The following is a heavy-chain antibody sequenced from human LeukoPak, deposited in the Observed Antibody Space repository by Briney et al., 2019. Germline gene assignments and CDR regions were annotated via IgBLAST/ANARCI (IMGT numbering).Heavy chain of an antibody. D-gene: IGHD3-22*01. J-gene: IGHJ4*02. Sequence: SETLSLTCAVYGGSFSGYYWSWIRQPPGKGLEWIGEINHSGSTNYNPSLKSRVTISVDTSKNQFSLKLSSVTAADTAVYYCARVGYYDSSGYPQDGDYWGQGTLVTVSS. CDR1: GGSFSGYY. CDR2: INHSGST. V-gene: IGHV4-34*01. CDR3: ARVGYYDSSGYPQDGDY.